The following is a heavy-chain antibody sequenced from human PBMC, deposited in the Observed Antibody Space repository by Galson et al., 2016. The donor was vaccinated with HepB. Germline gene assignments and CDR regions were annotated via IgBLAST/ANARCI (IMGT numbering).Heavy chain of an antibody. D-gene: IGHD2-15*01. J-gene: IGHJ6*02. CDR3: AKDVGPYCTGGSCYGVDV. CDR1: GLTFSTYG. V-gene: IGHV3-30*18. Sequence: SLRLSCAASGLTFSTYGFHWVRQAPGKGLEWVAVISYDGSNKYYADSVKGRFTISRDNSKNTLHLQMNSLSADDTAVYFCAKDVGPYCTGGSCYGVDVWGQGTTVTVSS. CDR2: ISYDGSNK.